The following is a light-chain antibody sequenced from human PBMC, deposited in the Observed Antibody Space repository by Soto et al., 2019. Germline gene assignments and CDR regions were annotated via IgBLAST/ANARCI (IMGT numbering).Light chain of an antibody. J-gene: IGKJ1*01. CDR1: QSISTW. CDR2: KAS. Sequence: DIQMTQSPSTLSASVGDRVTITCRASQSISTWLAWYQQKPGEAPNLLIYKASTLRSGVPSRFSGSGSGTEFTLTISSLQPDDFATYYCQKYNSAPWMLGQGTKVEIK. CDR3: QKYNSAPWM. V-gene: IGKV1-5*03.